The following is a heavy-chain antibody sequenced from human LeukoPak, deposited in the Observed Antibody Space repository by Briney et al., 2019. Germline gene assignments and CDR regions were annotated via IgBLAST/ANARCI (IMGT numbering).Heavy chain of an antibody. J-gene: IGHJ4*02. D-gene: IGHD5-18*01. CDR2: INPSGGST. CDR1: GYTLTSYY. Sequence: ASVKVSYKASGYTLTSYYIHWVRQAPGQGLEWMGVINPSGGSTTYAQKFQGRVTMTRDTSTSTVSMELSSLRSEDTAVYYCARAYSYSSGFDYWGQGTLVTVSS. CDR3: ARAYSYSSGFDY. V-gene: IGHV1-46*01.